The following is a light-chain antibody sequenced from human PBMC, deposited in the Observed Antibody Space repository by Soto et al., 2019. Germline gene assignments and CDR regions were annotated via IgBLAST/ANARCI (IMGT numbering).Light chain of an antibody. Sequence: QSALTQPASVSGSPGQSITISCTGTSSDVGAYNFVSWYQQFPGKAPKLMIYDVSNRPSGVSDRFSGSKSGNTASLIISVLRAEDEADYYCSSQTGLATVLFGGGTKLTVL. J-gene: IGLJ2*01. CDR2: DVS. CDR1: SSDVGAYNF. V-gene: IGLV2-14*01. CDR3: SSQTGLATVL.